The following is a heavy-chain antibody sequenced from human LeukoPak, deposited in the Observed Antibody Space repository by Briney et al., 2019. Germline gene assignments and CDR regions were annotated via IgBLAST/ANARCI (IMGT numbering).Heavy chain of an antibody. CDR2: IYYSGST. Sequence: SETLSLTCTVSGGSISSYYWSWIRQPPGKGLEWIGFIYYSGSTNYNPSPKSRVTMSVDTSKNQFSLKLSSVTTADTAVYFCARGSGSTGSYSYYGMDVWGQGTTVTVSS. D-gene: IGHD1-26*01. J-gene: IGHJ6*02. CDR3: ARGSGSTGSYSYYGMDV. V-gene: IGHV4-59*01. CDR1: GGSISSYY.